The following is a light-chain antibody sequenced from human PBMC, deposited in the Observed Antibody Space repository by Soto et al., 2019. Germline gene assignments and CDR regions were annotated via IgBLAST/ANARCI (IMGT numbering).Light chain of an antibody. Sequence: EIVLTQSPGTLSLSPGERVTLSCRASRSVSGSYLAWYQQKPGQAPRVLIYSASLRATGIPDRFSGSGSGTDFSLTISSLQSEDFAVYYCQQYNNWPLTFGGGTKVDIK. J-gene: IGKJ4*01. CDR1: RSVSGSY. CDR3: QQYNNWPLT. V-gene: IGKV3-20*01. CDR2: SAS.